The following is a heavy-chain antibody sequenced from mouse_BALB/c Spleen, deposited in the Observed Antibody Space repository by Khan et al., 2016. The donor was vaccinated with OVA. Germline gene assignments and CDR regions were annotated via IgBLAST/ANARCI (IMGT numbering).Heavy chain of an antibody. V-gene: IGHV1S132*01. Sequence: VQLQESGAELVRPGTSVKLSCKTSGYIFTSYWIHWVRQRTGQGLEWIARIYPGTDNTYYNEKLKDRATLTADRSSSTAYMQLNSLKSEDSAVYFCAREEALYYLDYWGQGTTLTVSA. CDR2: IYPGTDNT. D-gene: IGHD3-2*02. CDR3: AREEALYYLDY. CDR1: GYIFTSYW. J-gene: IGHJ2*01.